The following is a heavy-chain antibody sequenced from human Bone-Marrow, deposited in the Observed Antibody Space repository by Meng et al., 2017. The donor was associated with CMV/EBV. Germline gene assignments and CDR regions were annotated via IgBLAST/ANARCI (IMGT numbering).Heavy chain of an antibody. Sequence: GESLKISCAASGFTFSTYWMHWVRQAPGKGPVWVSRINPDGSSTSYADSVKGRFTISRDNAKNTLYLQMNSLRAEDTAVYYCARDPGWLTYCGGDCYWNWGQGTLVTVSS. D-gene: IGHD2-21*01. CDR1: GFTFSTYW. CDR3: ARDPGWLTYCGGDCYWN. CDR2: INPDGSST. V-gene: IGHV3-74*01. J-gene: IGHJ4*02.